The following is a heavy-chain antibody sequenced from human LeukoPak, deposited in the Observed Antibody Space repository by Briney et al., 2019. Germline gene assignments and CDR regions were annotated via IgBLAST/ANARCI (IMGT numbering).Heavy chain of an antibody. CDR3: ARDGVVVPAAMREEKYYYYYGMDV. V-gene: IGHV1-46*01. CDR1: GYTFTSYY. D-gene: IGHD2-2*01. CDR2: INPSGGST. Sequence: ASVKVSCKASGYTFTSYYMHWVRQAPGQGLEWTGIINPSGGSTSYAQKFQGRVTMTRDTSTSTVYMELSSLRSEDTAVYYCARDGVVVPAAMREEKYYYYYGMDVWGKGTTVTVSS. J-gene: IGHJ6*04.